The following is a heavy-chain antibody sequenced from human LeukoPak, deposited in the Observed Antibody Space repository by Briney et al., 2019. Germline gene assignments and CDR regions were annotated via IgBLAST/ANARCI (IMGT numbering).Heavy chain of an antibody. CDR1: GGSFSGYY. CDR3: ARDSCNFWSGYYAFDI. J-gene: IGHJ3*02. Sequence: SETLSLTCAVYGGSFSGYYWSWIRQPPGKGLEWIGEINHSGSTNYNPSLKSRVTISVDTSKNQFSLKLSSVTAADTAVYYCARDSCNFWSGYYAFDIWGQGTMVTVSS. CDR2: INHSGST. V-gene: IGHV4-34*01. D-gene: IGHD3-3*01.